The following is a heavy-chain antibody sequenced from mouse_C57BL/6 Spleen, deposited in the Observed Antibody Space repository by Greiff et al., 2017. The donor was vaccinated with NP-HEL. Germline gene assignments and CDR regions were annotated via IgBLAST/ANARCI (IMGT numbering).Heavy chain of an antibody. J-gene: IGHJ2*01. Sequence: VQLQQSGTVLARPGASVKMSCKTSGYTFTNYWMHWVKQGPGQGLEWIGTIYPGNSDTSYNQKFKGRAKLTAVTSASTAYMELSSLTNEDSAVYYCTRGRLLYFDYWGQGTTLTVSS. CDR1: GYTFTNYW. CDR3: TRGRLLYFDY. V-gene: IGHV1-5*01. CDR2: IYPGNSDT.